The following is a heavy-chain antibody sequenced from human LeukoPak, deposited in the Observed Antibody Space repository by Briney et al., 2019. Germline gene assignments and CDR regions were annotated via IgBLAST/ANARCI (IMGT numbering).Heavy chain of an antibody. J-gene: IGHJ4*02. CDR2: IYYSGST. D-gene: IGHD6-19*01. CDR1: GGSISSYY. CDR3: ARFAVAGTTEEEYFDY. Sequence: SETLSLTCTVSGGSISSYYWSWIRQPPGKGLEWIGYIYYSGSTNYNPSLKSRVTISVDTSKNQFSLKLSSVTAADTAVYYCARFAVAGTTEEEYFDYWGQGTLVTVSS. V-gene: IGHV4-59*12.